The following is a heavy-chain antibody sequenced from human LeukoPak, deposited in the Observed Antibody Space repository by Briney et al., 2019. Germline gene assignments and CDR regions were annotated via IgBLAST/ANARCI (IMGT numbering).Heavy chain of an antibody. CDR1: GFSFTGYW. J-gene: IGHJ4*02. CDR3: APTPSYDNV. V-gene: IGHV3-74*03. Sequence: PGGSLRLSCTASGFSFTGYWMHWVRQAPGKGLDWVSRNHHDGRLTTYADSVKGRFTNSRDNAKNTVYLHLNNLSVGDTAIFAYAPTPSYDNVWGQGTLVTVSS. D-gene: IGHD3-22*01. CDR2: NHHDGRLT.